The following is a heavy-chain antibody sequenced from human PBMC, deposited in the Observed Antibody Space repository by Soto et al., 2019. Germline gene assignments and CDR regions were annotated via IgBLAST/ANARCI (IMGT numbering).Heavy chain of an antibody. D-gene: IGHD3-10*01. Sequence: QVQLVESGGGVVQPGMSLRLSCAASGFTFRSYGMHWVRQAPGKGLEWVATIWYDGSNENYSPSVKGRFTISRDNSNNSLHLHMNSLRAEDTAIYYCARDRAPVSEPLDTHAFAMWGQGTMVTVSS. V-gene: IGHV3-33*01. CDR2: IWYDGSNE. J-gene: IGHJ3*02. CDR1: GFTFRSYG. CDR3: ARDRAPVSEPLDTHAFAM.